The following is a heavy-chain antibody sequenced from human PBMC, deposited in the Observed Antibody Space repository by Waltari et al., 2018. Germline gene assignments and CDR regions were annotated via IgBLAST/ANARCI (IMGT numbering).Heavy chain of an antibody. J-gene: IGHJ4*02. CDR2: IYYSGAT. CDR3: AGGSGYYYDSTFDY. D-gene: IGHD3-22*01. CDR1: VGSINNYY. V-gene: IGHV4-59*01. Sequence: QVQLQESGPGLLRPSETLSLTCTVSVGSINNYYWSWIRQPPGKGLEWIGYIYYSGATNYSPSLKSRVTISLDTSKSQFSLKLSSVTAADTGVYYCAGGSGYYYDSTFDYWGQGTLVTVSS.